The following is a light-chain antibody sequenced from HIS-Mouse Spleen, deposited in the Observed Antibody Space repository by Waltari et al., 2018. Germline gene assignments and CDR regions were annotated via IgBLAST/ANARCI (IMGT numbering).Light chain of an antibody. CDR3: SSYTSSSTEV. V-gene: IGLV2-14*03. J-gene: IGLJ2*01. CDR1: SSYVGGYNF. Sequence: QSALTQPASVSGSPGQSITISCTGTSSYVGGYNFVSWYQQHPGKAPKLLIYNVSNQASGVSKRFSGSKSGNTASLTISGLQAEDEADYYCSSYTSSSTEVFGGGTKLTVL. CDR2: NVS.